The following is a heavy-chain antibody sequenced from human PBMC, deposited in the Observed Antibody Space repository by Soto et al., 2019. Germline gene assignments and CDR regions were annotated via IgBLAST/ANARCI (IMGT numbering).Heavy chain of an antibody. D-gene: IGHD3-3*01. CDR3: ARLDFWSGYRFDP. CDR1: GGSVSGYY. CDR2: INHSGST. Sequence: LSLTCAVYGGSVSGYYWSWIRQPPGKGLEWIGEINHSGSTNYNPSLKSRVTISVDTSKNQFSLKLSSVTAADTAVYYCARLDFWSGYRFDPWGQGTLVTVSS. J-gene: IGHJ5*02. V-gene: IGHV4-34*01.